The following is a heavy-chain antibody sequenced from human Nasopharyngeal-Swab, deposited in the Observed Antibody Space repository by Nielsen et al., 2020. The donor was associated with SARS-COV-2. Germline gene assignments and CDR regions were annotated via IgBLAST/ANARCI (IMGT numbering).Heavy chain of an antibody. CDR1: GDSISTSH. D-gene: IGHD7-27*01. J-gene: IGHJ4*02. V-gene: IGHV4-4*08. Sequence: SETLSLTCKVSGDSISTSHWSWIRQSPGKGLEWIGYIYSSGSTNYNPSLKSRVTISVDTSKNEFSLRLNSVTAADTAVYFCARDPLGAYYFDYWGQGTLATVSS. CDR3: ARDPLGAYYFDY. CDR2: IYSSGST.